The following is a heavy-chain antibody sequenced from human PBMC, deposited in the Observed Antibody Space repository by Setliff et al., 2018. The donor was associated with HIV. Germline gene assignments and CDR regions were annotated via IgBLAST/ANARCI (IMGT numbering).Heavy chain of an antibody. D-gene: IGHD6-25*01. J-gene: IGHJ2*01. CDR1: GGSLSDSY. Sequence: PSETLSLTCAVYGGSLSDSYYNWIRQPPGKGLEWIGKISHSGTTSYNSSLKSRVAMSVDMSKNLFSLTLNSLTAADTAVYYCARHQRLPGLQPPYWYFDLWGRGTLVTVS. CDR2: ISHSGTT. CDR3: ARHQRLPGLQPPYWYFDL. V-gene: IGHV4-34*01.